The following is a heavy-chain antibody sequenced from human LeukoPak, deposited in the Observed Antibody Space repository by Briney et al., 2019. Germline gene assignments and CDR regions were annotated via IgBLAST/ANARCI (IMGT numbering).Heavy chain of an antibody. V-gene: IGHV3-30*03. CDR1: RFTFSSYG. CDR2: ISNDGSEK. CDR3: ARGARKGDDYGGFFDY. Sequence: GGSLRLSCAASRFTFSSYGMSWVRQAPGKGLEWVAVISNDGSEKDYADSVKGRFTISRDNSKNTLYLQMNSLRAEDTAVYYCARGARKGDDYGGFFDYWGQGTLVTVSS. J-gene: IGHJ4*02. D-gene: IGHD4-23*01.